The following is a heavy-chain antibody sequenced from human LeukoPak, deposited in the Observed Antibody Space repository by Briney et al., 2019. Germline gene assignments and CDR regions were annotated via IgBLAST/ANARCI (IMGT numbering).Heavy chain of an antibody. J-gene: IGHJ4*02. CDR2: IYYSGST. Sequence: AETLSLTCTVSGVSISSYYWSWIRQPPGKGLEWVGYIYYSGSTNYNPSLKSRVTISVDTSKNPSSLKLSSVTAADTAVYYCTRGAGWIIDYWGQGIQVTVSS. CDR3: TRGAGWIIDY. D-gene: IGHD5-12*01. V-gene: IGHV4-59*01. CDR1: GVSISSYY.